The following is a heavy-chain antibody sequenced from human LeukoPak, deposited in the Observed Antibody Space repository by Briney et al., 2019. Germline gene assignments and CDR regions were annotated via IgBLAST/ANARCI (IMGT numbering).Heavy chain of an antibody. CDR1: GFTSSSYA. CDR2: ISGSADIT. CDR3: AKNQGQWLVPVDY. V-gene: IGHV3-23*01. J-gene: IGHJ4*02. D-gene: IGHD6-19*01. Sequence: GGSLRLSCAASGFTSSSYAMSWVRQPPGKGLEWVSSISGSADITYYADFVKGRFTISRDNSKNTLYLQMNSLRAEDTAVYYCAKNQGQWLVPVDYWGQGTLVTVSS.